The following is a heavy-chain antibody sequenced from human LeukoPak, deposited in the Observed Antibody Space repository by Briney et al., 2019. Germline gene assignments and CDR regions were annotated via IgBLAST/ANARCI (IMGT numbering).Heavy chain of an antibody. V-gene: IGHV4-59*01. CDR3: ARVVHWVANIFYWYFDL. CDR2: IYYSGST. Sequence: SETLSLTCTVSGGSISSYYWSWIRQPPGKGLEWIGYIYYSGSTNYNPSLKSRVTISVDTSKNQFSLKLSSVTAADTAVYYCARVVHWVANIFYWYFDLWGRGTLVIVSS. D-gene: IGHD7-27*01. J-gene: IGHJ2*01. CDR1: GGSISSYY.